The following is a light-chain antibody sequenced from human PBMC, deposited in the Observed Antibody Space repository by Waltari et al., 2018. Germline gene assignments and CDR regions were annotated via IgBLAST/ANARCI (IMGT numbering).Light chain of an antibody. CDR3: QQYCTTPT. Sequence: DIVMTQFPDSLAVSLGERATINCKSSQSVLYRSNNKEYLAWYQQTPGQPAKLLIYWASTRESGVPDRFSGSGSGTDFTLTISSLQAEDVAVYYCQQYCTTPTFGQGTKVEIK. V-gene: IGKV4-1*01. CDR2: WAS. CDR1: QSVLYRSNNKEY. J-gene: IGKJ1*01.